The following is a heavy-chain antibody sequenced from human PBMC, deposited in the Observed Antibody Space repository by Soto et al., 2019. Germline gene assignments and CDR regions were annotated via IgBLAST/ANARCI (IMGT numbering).Heavy chain of an antibody. Sequence: SETLSLTCTVSGGSISSSSYYWGWIRQPPGKGLEWIGSIYYSGSTYYNPSLKSRVTISVDTSKNRFSLKLSSVTAADTAVYYCASRKRRLPSYGMDVWGQGTTVTVSS. CDR3: ASRKRRLPSYGMDV. CDR1: GGSISSSSYY. D-gene: IGHD6-25*01. V-gene: IGHV4-39*01. J-gene: IGHJ6*02. CDR2: IYYSGST.